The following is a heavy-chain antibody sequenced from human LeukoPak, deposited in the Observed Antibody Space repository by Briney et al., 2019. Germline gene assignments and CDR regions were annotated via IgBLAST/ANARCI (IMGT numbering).Heavy chain of an antibody. V-gene: IGHV3-74*01. CDR3: AREWKKTGAFDY. J-gene: IGHJ4*02. CDR2: INTDGSST. CDR1: GFTFTSYY. Sequence: GGSLRLSCAASGFTFTSYYMHWVRQAPGKGLVWVSFINTDGSSTTYADSVKGRFTVSRDNAKNTLYLQMSGLRAEDTAVYYCAREWKKTGAFDYWGQGTLVTVSS. D-gene: IGHD1-1*01.